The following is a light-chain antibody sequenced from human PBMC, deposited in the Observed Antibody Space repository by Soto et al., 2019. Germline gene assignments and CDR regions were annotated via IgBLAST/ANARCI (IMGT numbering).Light chain of an antibody. Sequence: AIQMTQSPSSLSASVGDRVTITCRASQGIRNDLGWYQQKPGKAPKLLIYAASSLQSGVPSRFSSSGSGTDFTLTISRLQPEDFATYYSLQDYNYPLTFGRGTKVDIK. V-gene: IGKV1-6*01. CDR2: AAS. J-gene: IGKJ4*01. CDR3: LQDYNYPLT. CDR1: QGIRND.